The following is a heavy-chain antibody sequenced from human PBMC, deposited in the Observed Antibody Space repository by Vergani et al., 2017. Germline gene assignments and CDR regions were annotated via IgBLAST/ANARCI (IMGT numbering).Heavy chain of an antibody. CDR2: SDHTGRP. D-gene: IGHD4-11*01. CDR1: GGSFTSYH. V-gene: IGHV4-34*01. Sequence: QVQLQQWGGGLLKPSETLSLTCVVNGGSFTSYHWTWIRQSPGEGLEGVGESDHTGRPDYNPSLKSRLTMSVDKSRNQFSLTLNSVTATDTAIYFCARVNTETNGHLYYYYYMDVWGQGTAVTVS. J-gene: IGHJ6*03. CDR3: ARVNTETNGHLYYYYYMDV.